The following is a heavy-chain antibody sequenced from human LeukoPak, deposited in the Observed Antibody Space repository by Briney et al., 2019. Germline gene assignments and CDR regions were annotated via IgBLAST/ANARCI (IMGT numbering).Heavy chain of an antibody. CDR2: VNSDGSSL. D-gene: IGHD2-2*01. Sequence: GGSLSLSCAASRFPYSSYWMHWVRQAPGKGLVWVSRVNSDGSSLTYADSVKGRFTISRDNAKNTLYLQMNSLRAEDTAVYYCASGVQGSSWIVNWGQGTLVTVSS. J-gene: IGHJ4*02. CDR1: RFPYSSYW. CDR3: ASGVQGSSWIVN. V-gene: IGHV3-74*03.